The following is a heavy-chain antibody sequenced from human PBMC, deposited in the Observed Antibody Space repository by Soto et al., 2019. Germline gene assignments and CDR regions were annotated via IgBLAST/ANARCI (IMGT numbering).Heavy chain of an antibody. CDR2: IYYSGST. V-gene: IGHV4-59*01. D-gene: IGHD6-6*01. CDR3: ARGSSWFDP. Sequence: PSETLSLTCTVSGGSISSYYWSWIRQPPGKGLEWIGHIYYSGSTNYNPSLKSRVTTSVDTSKNQFSLTVSSVTAADTAVYYCARGSSWFDPWGQGTLVTVSS. J-gene: IGHJ5*02. CDR1: GGSISSYY.